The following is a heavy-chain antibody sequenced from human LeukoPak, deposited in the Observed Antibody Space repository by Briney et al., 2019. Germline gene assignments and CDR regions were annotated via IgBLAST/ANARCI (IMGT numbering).Heavy chain of an antibody. D-gene: IGHD2-2*01. J-gene: IGHJ6*03. Sequence: SETLSLTCAVYGGSFSGYYWSWIRQPPGKGLEWIGEINHSGSTNYNPSLKSRVTISVDTSKNQFSLKLSSVTAADTAVYYCARAIRRLYYYYYMDVWGKGTTVTVS. CDR1: GGSFSGYY. CDR3: ARAIRRLYYYYYMDV. CDR2: INHSGST. V-gene: IGHV4-34*01.